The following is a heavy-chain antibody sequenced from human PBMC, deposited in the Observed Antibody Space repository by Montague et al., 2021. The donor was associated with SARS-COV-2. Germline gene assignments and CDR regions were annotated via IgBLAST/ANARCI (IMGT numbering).Heavy chain of an antibody. D-gene: IGHD4-17*01. Sequence: SETLSLTCTVSGDSTSCPNCYWGWIRQAPGKGLDWIGTIYNSGTTYYNPSLKSRLTISIDTFKNQFSLKLTSVTAADTAVYYCARHRNYGDHSLDNWFHPWGQGTLVTVSS. J-gene: IGHJ5*02. CDR3: ARHRNYGDHSLDNWFHP. CDR2: IYNSGTT. CDR1: GDSTSCPNCY. V-gene: IGHV4-39*01.